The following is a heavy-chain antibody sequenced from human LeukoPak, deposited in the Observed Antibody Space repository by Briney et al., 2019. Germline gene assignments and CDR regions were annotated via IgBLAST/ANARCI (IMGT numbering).Heavy chain of an antibody. V-gene: IGHV3-23*01. CDR1: GFTFSNAW. CDR2: ISGSGGST. D-gene: IGHD3-10*01. CDR3: AKDGRLLWFGELLSTLDY. J-gene: IGHJ4*02. Sequence: PGGSLRLSCAASGFTFSNAWMSWVRQAPGKGLEWVSAISGSGGSTYYADSVKGRFTISRDNSKNTLYLQMNSLRAEDTAVYYCAKDGRLLWFGELLSTLDYWGQGTLVTVSS.